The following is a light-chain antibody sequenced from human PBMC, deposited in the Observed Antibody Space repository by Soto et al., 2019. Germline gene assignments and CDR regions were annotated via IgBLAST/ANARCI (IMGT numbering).Light chain of an antibody. CDR1: SGSIASNY. Sequence: NFMLTQPHSVSGSPGKTVTISCTRTSGSIASNYVQWFQQRQGSSPTTVMFEDNQRPAGVPDRFSGSIDSSSNSASLTISGLRTEDEADYYCQSYDSDNQVFGGGTKVTVL. CDR2: EDN. V-gene: IGLV6-57*01. CDR3: QSYDSDNQV. J-gene: IGLJ3*02.